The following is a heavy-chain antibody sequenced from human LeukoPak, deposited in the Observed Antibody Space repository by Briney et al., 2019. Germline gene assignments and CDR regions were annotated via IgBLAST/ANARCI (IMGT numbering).Heavy chain of an antibody. CDR1: AFTFSRYG. CDR3: ARDEMTTVTTVDY. V-gene: IGHV3-30*02. D-gene: IGHD4-11*01. CDR2: IRYDGSLE. J-gene: IGHJ4*02. Sequence: GGSLRLSCAASAFTFSRYGMHWVRQAPGEGLEWVAFIRYDGSLEHYADSVKGRFTISRDNAKNSLYLQMNSLRAEDTAVYYCARDEMTTVTTVDYWGQGTLVTVSS.